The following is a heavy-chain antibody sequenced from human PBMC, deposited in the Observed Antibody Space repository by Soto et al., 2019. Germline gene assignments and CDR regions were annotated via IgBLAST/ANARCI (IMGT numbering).Heavy chain of an antibody. CDR2: ISAYNGNT. CDR1: GYTFTSYG. Sequence: ASVKVSCKASGYTFTSYGISWVRQAPGQGLEWMGWISAYNGNTNYAQKLQGRVTMTTDTSTSTAYMELRSLRSDDTAVYYCARDEGPDLQSGYDYHYYYYMDVWGKGNTVTASS. V-gene: IGHV1-18*01. D-gene: IGHD5-12*01. J-gene: IGHJ6*03. CDR3: ARDEGPDLQSGYDYHYYYYMDV.